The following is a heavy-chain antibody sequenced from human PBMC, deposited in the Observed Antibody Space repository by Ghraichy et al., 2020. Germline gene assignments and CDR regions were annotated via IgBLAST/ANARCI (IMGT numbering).Heavy chain of an antibody. CDR1: GGSFNGYY. CDR3: ASDIGGAGEDGFDI. J-gene: IGHJ3*02. Sequence: SETLSLTCAVYGGSFNGYYWSWVCKRPAQGLEWIGELDFSASPFYNQYLTSRVTISVDTAKNQFSLRLTSVTAADTALYFCASDIGGAGEDGFDIWGEGTRVTVSS. V-gene: IGHV4-34*01. D-gene: IGHD5-12*01. CDR2: LDFSASP.